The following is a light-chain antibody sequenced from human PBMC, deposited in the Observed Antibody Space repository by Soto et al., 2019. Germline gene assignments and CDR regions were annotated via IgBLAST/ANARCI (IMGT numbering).Light chain of an antibody. CDR2: EVS. CDR1: SSDVGGYNY. J-gene: IGLJ7*01. Sequence: QSALTQPASVSGSPGQSITISCTGTSSDVGGYNYVSWYQQHPGKAPKLMIYEVSNRPSGVSNRFSGSKSGNTASLTISGLQAEDEADYYCSSFTNTNTGVFGGGTQLTV. CDR3: SSFTNTNTGV. V-gene: IGLV2-14*01.